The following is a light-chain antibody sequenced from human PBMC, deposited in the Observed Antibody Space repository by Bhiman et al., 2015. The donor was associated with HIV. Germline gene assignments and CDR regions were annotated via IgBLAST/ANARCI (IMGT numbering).Light chain of an antibody. CDR1: SSDVGGSDY. V-gene: IGLV2-14*03. CDR3: SSYTSSSTYV. Sequence: QSALTQPRSVSGSPGQSVTISCTGTSSDVGGSDYVSWYQQHPGKVPKVMIYDVSKRPSGVSNRFSGSKSGNTASLTISGLQAEDEADYYCSSYTSSSTYVFGTGTKVTVL. CDR2: DVS. J-gene: IGLJ1*01.